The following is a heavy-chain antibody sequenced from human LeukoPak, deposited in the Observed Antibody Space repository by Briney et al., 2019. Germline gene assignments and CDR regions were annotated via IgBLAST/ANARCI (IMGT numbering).Heavy chain of an antibody. CDR2: IYTSGTT. V-gene: IGHV4-4*07. CDR1: GGFISSYY. J-gene: IGHJ4*02. D-gene: IGHD6-13*01. CDR3: ARGVYIAAAQYGY. Sequence: KPSETLSLTCTVSGGFISSYYWSWIRQPAGKGLEWIGRIYTSGTTNYNPSLKSRVTISVDTSKNQFSLKLSSVTAADTAVYYCARGVYIAAAQYGYWGQGTLVTVSS.